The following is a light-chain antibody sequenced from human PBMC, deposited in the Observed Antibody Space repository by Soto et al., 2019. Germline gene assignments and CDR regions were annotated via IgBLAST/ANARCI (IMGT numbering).Light chain of an antibody. J-gene: IGKJ2*01. CDR3: QQYGTSPYT. Sequence: EIGLTQAPATLSFAPGERATLAGGASQRVSSSYLAWYQQKPGLAPRLLIYDASSRATAIPDRFSGSGSGTDFTLTISRLEPEDFAVYYCQQYGTSPYTFGQGTKLEIK. V-gene: IGKV3D-20*01. CDR2: DAS. CDR1: QRVSSSY.